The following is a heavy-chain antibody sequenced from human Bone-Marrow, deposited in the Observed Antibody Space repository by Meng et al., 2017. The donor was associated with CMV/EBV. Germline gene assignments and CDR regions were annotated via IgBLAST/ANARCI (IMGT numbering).Heavy chain of an antibody. CDR3: GRVVVVPAAISVVVVITTRDWFDP. D-gene: IGHD2-2*01. CDR2: VSWNGSRT. V-gene: IGHV3-19*01. J-gene: IGHJ5*02. CDR1: GFTFSNSD. Sequence: GESLKISCAASGFTFSNSDMNWARQAPGKGLEWVSGVSWNGSRTHYADSVKGRFIISRDNSRNFLYQQMNSLRPEDMAVYYCGRVVVVPAAISVVVVITTRDWFDPWGQGTLVTVSS.